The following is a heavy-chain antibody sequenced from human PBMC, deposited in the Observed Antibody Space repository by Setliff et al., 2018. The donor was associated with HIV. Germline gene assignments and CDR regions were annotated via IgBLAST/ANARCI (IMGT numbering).Heavy chain of an antibody. V-gene: IGHV4-39*01. CDR2: IYYSGSA. D-gene: IGHD2-2*01. Sequence: PSETLSLTCTVSGGSISSSSYYWGWIRQPPGKVLEWIGSIYYSGSAYYSPSLKSRVTISVDTSKNQFSLKLSSVAAADTAVYYCARRKGYCSGPSCLEFSWFDPWGQGTLVTVSS. CDR1: GGSISSSSYY. J-gene: IGHJ5*02. CDR3: ARRKGYCSGPSCLEFSWFDP.